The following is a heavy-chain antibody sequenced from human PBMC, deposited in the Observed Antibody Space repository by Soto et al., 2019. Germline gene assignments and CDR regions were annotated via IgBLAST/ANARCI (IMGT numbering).Heavy chain of an antibody. D-gene: IGHD1-26*01. Sequence: EVQLLESGGGLVQPGGSLRLSCAASGFTFSSYAMSWVRQAPGKGLEWVSAISGSGGSTYYADSVKGRFTISRDNSKNTLYLQMNSLRAEDTAVYYCGNWETTPGYYGGMDVWGQGTTVTVSS. J-gene: IGHJ6*02. V-gene: IGHV3-23*01. CDR1: GFTFSSYA. CDR2: ISGSGGST. CDR3: GNWETTPGYYGGMDV.